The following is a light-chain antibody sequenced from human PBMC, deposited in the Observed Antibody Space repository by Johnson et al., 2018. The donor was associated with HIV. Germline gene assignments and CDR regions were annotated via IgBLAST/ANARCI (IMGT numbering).Light chain of an antibody. CDR3: GTWDSSLSAYV. Sequence: QSVLTQPPSVSAAPGQKVTISCSGSSSNIGKNYVSWYQQLPGTAPKLLIFDNHKRPSGIPDRFSGSKSGTSATLGITGLQTGDEADYYCGTWDSSLSAYVFGTVTKVTV. CDR2: DNH. CDR1: SSNIGKNY. V-gene: IGLV1-51*01. J-gene: IGLJ1*01.